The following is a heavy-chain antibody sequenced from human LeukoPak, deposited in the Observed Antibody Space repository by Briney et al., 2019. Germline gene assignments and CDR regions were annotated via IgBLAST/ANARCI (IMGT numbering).Heavy chain of an antibody. CDR3: ARASPRGDYGFY. V-gene: IGHV1-3*01. Sequence: ASVKVSCKASGYTFTNYAMHWVRQAPGQRLEWMGWINAGNGNTKSSQKFQGRVTITRDTSANTAYMELSSLRSEDTAVYYCARASPRGDYGFYWGQGTLVTVSS. CDR1: GYTFTNYA. J-gene: IGHJ4*02. D-gene: IGHD4-17*01. CDR2: INAGNGNT.